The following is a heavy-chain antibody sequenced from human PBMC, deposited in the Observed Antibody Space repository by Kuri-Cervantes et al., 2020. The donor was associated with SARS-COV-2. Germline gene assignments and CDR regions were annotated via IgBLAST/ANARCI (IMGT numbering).Heavy chain of an antibody. D-gene: IGHD2-2*02. J-gene: IGHJ4*02. CDR3: ARGGGGYCSSTSCYSY. CDR2: IYHSGST. Sequence: SETLSLTCTVSGYSISSGYYWGWIRQPPGKGPEWIGSIYHSGSTYYNPSLKSRVTISVDTSKNQFSLKLSSVTAADTAVYYCARGGGGYCSSTSCYSYWGQGTLVTVSS. V-gene: IGHV4-38-2*02. CDR1: GYSISSGYY.